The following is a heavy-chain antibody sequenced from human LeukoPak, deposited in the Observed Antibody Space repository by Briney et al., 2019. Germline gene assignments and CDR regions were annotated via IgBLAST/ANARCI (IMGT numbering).Heavy chain of an antibody. V-gene: IGHV5-10-1*01. CDR2: IDPSDSYT. CDR1: GYSCTSYW. D-gene: IGHD4-17*01. J-gene: IGHJ4*02. Sequence: GESLKISCKGSGYSCTSYWITWVRQMPGKGLEWMGRIDPSDSYTNYSPSFQGHVTISADKSISTAYLQWSSLKASDTAMYYCARKDYGDSPLVYWGQGTLVTVSS. CDR3: ARKDYGDSPLVY.